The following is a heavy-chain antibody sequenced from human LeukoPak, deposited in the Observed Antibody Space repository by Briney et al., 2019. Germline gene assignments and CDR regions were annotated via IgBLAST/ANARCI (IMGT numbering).Heavy chain of an antibody. D-gene: IGHD2-2*01. CDR3: ARQVPAAQERGDDY. V-gene: IGHV5-51*01. Sequence: AGESLQISCKGSGYIFTSYWIGWVRQLPGKGLEWMGIIYPGDSDTRYSPSFQGQVTISADKSISTAYLQWSSLKASDTAMYYCARQVPAAQERGDDYWGQGTLVTVSS. J-gene: IGHJ4*02. CDR2: IYPGDSDT. CDR1: GYIFTSYW.